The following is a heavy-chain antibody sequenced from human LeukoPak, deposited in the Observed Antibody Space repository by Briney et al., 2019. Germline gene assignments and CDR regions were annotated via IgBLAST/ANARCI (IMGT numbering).Heavy chain of an antibody. J-gene: IGHJ3*02. CDR3: ARDKSIPNLDAFDI. D-gene: IGHD1-14*01. Sequence: GGSLRLSCAASGFTFRSYWMTWVRQAPGKGLEWVANIKQGGSEINYLDSVRGRFTISRDDTRNSLYLQMNSLRVEDTAVYYCARDKSIPNLDAFDIWGQGTMVTVSS. CDR2: IKQGGSEI. V-gene: IGHV3-7*05. CDR1: GFTFRSYW.